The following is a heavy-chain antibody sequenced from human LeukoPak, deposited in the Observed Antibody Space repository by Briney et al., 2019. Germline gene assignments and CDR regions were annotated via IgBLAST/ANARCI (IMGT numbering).Heavy chain of an antibody. D-gene: IGHD2-2*01. Sequence: GGSLRLSCAASGFTFSSYWMSWVRQAPGQGLEWVANIKQDGSEKYCVDSVKGRFTISRDNSKNTLFLQMNSLRAEDRAVYYCAKDSLRTVPKASFDSWGQGTLVTVSS. CDR1: GFTFSSYW. V-gene: IGHV3-7*03. CDR2: IKQDGSEK. J-gene: IGHJ4*02. CDR3: AKDSLRTVPKASFDS.